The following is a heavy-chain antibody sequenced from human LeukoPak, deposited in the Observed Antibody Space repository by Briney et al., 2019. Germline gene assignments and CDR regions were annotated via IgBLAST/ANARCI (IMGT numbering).Heavy chain of an antibody. D-gene: IGHD6-19*01. J-gene: IGHJ4*02. CDR1: GFTFSSYG. CDR2: ISYDGSNK. V-gene: IGHV3-30*18. Sequence: AGGSLRLSCAASGFTFSSYGMHWVRQPPGKGLEWVAVISYDGSNKYYADSVKGRFTISRDNSKNTLYLQMNSLRAEDTAVYYCAKDGISSGWSIDYWGQGTLVTVSS. CDR3: AKDGISSGWSIDY.